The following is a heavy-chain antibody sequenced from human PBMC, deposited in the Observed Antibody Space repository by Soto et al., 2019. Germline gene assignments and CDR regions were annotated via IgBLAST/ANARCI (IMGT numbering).Heavy chain of an antibody. CDR3: VRDSCSGGSCYCDY. D-gene: IGHD2-15*01. J-gene: IGHJ4*02. V-gene: IGHV1-18*01. Sequence: QVQLVQSGAEVKKPGASVKVSCKASGYTFTTYGISWVRQAPGQGLEWMGWISTYNDDTKSAQRFQGRLTTTKDTSASTVYMELRSLGSDDTAVYYCVRDSCSGGSCYCDYWGQGSLVTVS. CDR1: GYTFTTYG. CDR2: ISTYNDDT.